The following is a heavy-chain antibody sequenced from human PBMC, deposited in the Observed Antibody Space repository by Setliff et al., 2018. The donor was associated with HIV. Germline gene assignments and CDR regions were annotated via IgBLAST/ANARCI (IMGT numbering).Heavy chain of an antibody. J-gene: IGHJ4*02. CDR2: IIPIFHSA. Sequence: VASVKVSCKASGDTFNRFAFNWVRQAPGQGLEWLGGIIPIFHSANYAPRFQGRVTITRDTSASTAYMELSSLRSEDTAVYYCARAPQTSSNWRIWDYWGQGTLVTVSS. CDR3: ARAPQTSSNWRIWDY. CDR1: GDTFNRFA. D-gene: IGHD6-13*01. V-gene: IGHV1-69*05.